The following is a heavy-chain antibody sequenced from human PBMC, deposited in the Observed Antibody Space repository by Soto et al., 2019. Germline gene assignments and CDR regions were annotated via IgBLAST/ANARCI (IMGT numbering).Heavy chain of an antibody. CDR1: GYTFSNFG. Sequence: QVQLVQSGAEVKKPGASLRVSCKASGYTFSNFGISWVRQAPGQGLEWMGWLNTYNGNTNFAVKFQGRVTMTTDTPTSTPYIDLRSLTSDETAVYYRARGADPTYVDFWGQGTLVTASS. D-gene: IGHD6-25*01. J-gene: IGHJ4*02. CDR3: ARGADPTYVDF. CDR2: LNTYNGNT. V-gene: IGHV1-18*01.